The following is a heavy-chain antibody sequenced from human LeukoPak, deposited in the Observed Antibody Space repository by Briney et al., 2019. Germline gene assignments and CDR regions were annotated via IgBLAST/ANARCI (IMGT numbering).Heavy chain of an antibody. J-gene: IGHJ3*02. V-gene: IGHV4-34*01. Sequence: SETLSLTCAVYGGSFSGYYWSWIRQPPGKGLEWIGEINHSGSTNYNSSLKSRVTISVDTSKNQFSLKLSSVTAADTAVYYCARDLQDLLTGRDAFDIWGQGTMVTVSS. CDR1: GGSFSGYY. D-gene: IGHD3-9*01. CDR2: INHSGST. CDR3: ARDLQDLLTGRDAFDI.